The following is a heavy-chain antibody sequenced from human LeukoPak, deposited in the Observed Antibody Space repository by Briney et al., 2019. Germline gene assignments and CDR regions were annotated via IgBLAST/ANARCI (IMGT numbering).Heavy chain of an antibody. CDR1: GYTFTTYY. V-gene: IGHV1-46*01. CDR3: ARALDSSGVDAFDI. J-gene: IGHJ3*02. CDR2: VNPSTCST. D-gene: IGHD3-22*01. Sequence: GASVKVSCKESGYTFTTYYMHWVRQAPGQGLEWMGIVNPSTCSTSYEHKFQGRVTLTRDTSTSTIYMELRSLRSEDTAVYYCARALDSSGVDAFDIWGQGTMVTVSS.